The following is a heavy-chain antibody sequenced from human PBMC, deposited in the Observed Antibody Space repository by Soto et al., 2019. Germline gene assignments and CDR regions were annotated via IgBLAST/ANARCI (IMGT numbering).Heavy chain of an antibody. Sequence: EVRLVESGGGLVKPGGSLRLSCAASGFTFSSYSMNWVRQAPGKGLEWVSSISSSSSYIYYADSVKGRFTISRDNAKNSLYLQMNSLRAEDTAVYYCARGYHYYDSSGYDKWDAFDIWGQGTMVTVSS. CDR3: ARGYHYYDSSGYDKWDAFDI. V-gene: IGHV3-21*01. CDR2: ISSSSSYI. J-gene: IGHJ3*02. CDR1: GFTFSSYS. D-gene: IGHD3-22*01.